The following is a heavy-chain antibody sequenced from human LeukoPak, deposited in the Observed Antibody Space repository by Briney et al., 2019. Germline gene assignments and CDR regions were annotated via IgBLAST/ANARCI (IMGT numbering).Heavy chain of an antibody. CDR2: ITGSGDTT. CDR1: GFTFSTYS. J-gene: IGHJ4*02. CDR3: AKGKWETASYDPWDY. V-gene: IGHV3-23*01. D-gene: IGHD2-21*02. Sequence: GGSLRLSCAASGFTFSTYSMNWVRLAPGKGLERVSGITGSGDTTNYADSVRGRFTISRDSSKNTLYLQMNNLGAEDTAVYFCAKGKWETASYDPWDYWGQGTLVTVSS.